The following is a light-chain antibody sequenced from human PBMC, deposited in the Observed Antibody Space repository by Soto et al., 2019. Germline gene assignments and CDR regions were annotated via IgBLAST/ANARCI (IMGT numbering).Light chain of an antibody. Sequence: QSALTQPASMAGCPGQSIAISCTGTSSDGGGYNYVSWYRQHPGKAPKLMIYDVNNRPSGVSNRFSGSKSGNTASLTISGLQAEDEADYYCSSHSSSSTLVVFGGGTKLTVL. J-gene: IGLJ2*01. CDR3: SSHSSSSTLVV. V-gene: IGLV2-14*03. CDR2: DVN. CDR1: SSDGGGYNY.